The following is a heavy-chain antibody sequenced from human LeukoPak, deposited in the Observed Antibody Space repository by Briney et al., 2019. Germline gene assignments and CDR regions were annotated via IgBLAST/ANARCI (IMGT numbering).Heavy chain of an antibody. CDR1: GYTFTDYY. CDR3: ARASYYYDSSGYPGYYFDY. J-gene: IGHJ4*02. CDR2: INLNSGGP. D-gene: IGHD3-22*01. Sequence: DSVKVSCKASGYTFTDYYMHWVRQAPGQGLEWMGWINLNSGGPNYAQKFQGRVTMTRDTSIRTAYMELSRLRSDDTVVYYCARASYYYDSSGYPGYYFDYWGQGTLVTVSS. V-gene: IGHV1-2*02.